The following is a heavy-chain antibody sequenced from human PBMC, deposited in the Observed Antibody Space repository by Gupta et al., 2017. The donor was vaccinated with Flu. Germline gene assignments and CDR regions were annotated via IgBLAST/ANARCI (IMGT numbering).Heavy chain of an antibody. CDR3: ATTTLYDFWSGYYPSAEYFQH. D-gene: IGHD3-3*01. CDR1: GFSLSTSGVG. Sequence: QITLKESGPTLVKPTQTLTLTCTFSGFSLSTSGVGVGWIRQPPGKALEWLALIYWNDDKRYSPSLKSRLTITKDTSKNQVVLTMTNMDPVDTATYYCATTTLYDFWSGYYPSAEYFQHWGQGTLVTVSS. J-gene: IGHJ1*01. V-gene: IGHV2-5*01. CDR2: IYWNDDK.